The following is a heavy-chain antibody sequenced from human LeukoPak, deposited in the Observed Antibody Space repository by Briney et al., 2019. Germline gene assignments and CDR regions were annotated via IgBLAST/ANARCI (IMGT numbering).Heavy chain of an antibody. CDR3: VKELEQWLGAIDY. Sequence: GGSLRLSCAASGFTFSRFWMSGVRQAPGKGLEWVANIKEDGSEKYFVDSVKGRFTISRDNAKNSLHLQMNSLRAEDTALYYCVKELEQWLGAIDYWGQGTRVTVSS. D-gene: IGHD6-19*01. J-gene: IGHJ4*02. CDR2: IKEDGSEK. V-gene: IGHV3-7*03. CDR1: GFTFSRFW.